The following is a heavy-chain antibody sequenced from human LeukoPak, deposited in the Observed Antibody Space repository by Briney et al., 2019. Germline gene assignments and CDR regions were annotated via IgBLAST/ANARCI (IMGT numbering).Heavy chain of an antibody. Sequence: GRSLTLSCAASGFSFSNYWMSWVRQAPGKGLEWVANIKQDGSEKYYVDSVKGRFTISRDNAKNSLYLQMNSLRAEDTALYYCARAGHYDTTWYQWGQGTLVTVSS. CDR1: GFSFSNYW. V-gene: IGHV3-7*01. CDR3: ARAGHYDTTWYQ. J-gene: IGHJ4*02. CDR2: IKQDGSEK. D-gene: IGHD3-22*01.